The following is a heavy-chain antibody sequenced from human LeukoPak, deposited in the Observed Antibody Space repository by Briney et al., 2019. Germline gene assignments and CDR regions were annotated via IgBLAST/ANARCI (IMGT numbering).Heavy chain of an antibody. J-gene: IGHJ4*02. V-gene: IGHV3-21*01. D-gene: IGHD3-9*01. CDR1: GFTFSSYS. CDR3: ARSEDYDILTGYAADFDY. Sequence: GGSLRLSCAASGFTFSSYSMNWVRQAPGKGLEWVSSISSSSSYIYYADSVKGRFTISRDNAKNSLYLQMNSLRAEDTAVYYCARSEDYDILTGYAADFDYWGQGTLVTVSP. CDR2: ISSSSSYI.